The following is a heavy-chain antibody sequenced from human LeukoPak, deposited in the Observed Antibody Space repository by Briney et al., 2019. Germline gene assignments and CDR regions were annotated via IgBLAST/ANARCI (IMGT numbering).Heavy chain of an antibody. J-gene: IGHJ4*02. CDR2: IHKAGTES. CDR1: GFTFTDYW. V-gene: IGHV3-7*01. CDR3: ARVGTWELQRVFDY. D-gene: IGHD1-26*01. Sequence: GESLRLSCAASGFTFTDYWMTWVRQVPGKGLEWVANIHKAGTESYYVDSVKGRFAISRDNAKNSLYLQLSSLRVDDTAVYYCARVGTWELQRVFDYWGQGTLVTVSS.